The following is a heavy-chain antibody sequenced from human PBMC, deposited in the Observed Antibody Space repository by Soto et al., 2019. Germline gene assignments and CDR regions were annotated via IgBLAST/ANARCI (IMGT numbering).Heavy chain of an antibody. CDR1: GYIFTDYT. CDR2: INAGNGDT. D-gene: IGHD3-10*01. Sequence: QVQLVQSGAEVKKSGASVKVSCEASGYIFTDYTIHWVRQAPGQRLELMGWINAGNGDTKYSLQFQGRVTFSRDTSASTVYMELSSLRSEDTAVYYCAREGLVRGVLRGIRFDPWGQGTLVTVSS. V-gene: IGHV1-3*01. J-gene: IGHJ5*02. CDR3: AREGLVRGVLRGIRFDP.